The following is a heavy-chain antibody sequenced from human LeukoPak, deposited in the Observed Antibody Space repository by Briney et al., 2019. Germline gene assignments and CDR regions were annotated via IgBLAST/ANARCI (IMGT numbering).Heavy chain of an antibody. CDR1: GGSISSYY. D-gene: IGHD5-12*01. V-gene: IGHV4-59*12. CDR3: ARGLSREGRVARGYYFDH. J-gene: IGHJ4*02. CDR2: IYYSGST. Sequence: SETLSLTCTVSGGSISSYYWSWIRQPPGKGLEWIGYIYYSGSTNYNPSLKSRVTISVDTSKNQFSLKLSSVTAADTAVYYRARGLSREGRVARGYYFDHWGQGTLVTVSS.